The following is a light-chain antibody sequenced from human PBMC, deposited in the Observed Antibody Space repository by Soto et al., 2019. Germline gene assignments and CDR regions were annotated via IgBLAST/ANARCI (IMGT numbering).Light chain of an antibody. V-gene: IGKV1-5*03. J-gene: IGKJ1*01. CDR1: QSIGSW. CDR2: KAS. CDR3: QQYDSYSPWT. Sequence: DIQMTQSPSTLSASVGDRVTITCRASQSIGSWLAWYQQKPGKAPKLLIYKASSIESGVPSRFSGSGSGTEFTLTISSLQPDDFASYYCQQYDSYSPWTFGQGTKVEIK.